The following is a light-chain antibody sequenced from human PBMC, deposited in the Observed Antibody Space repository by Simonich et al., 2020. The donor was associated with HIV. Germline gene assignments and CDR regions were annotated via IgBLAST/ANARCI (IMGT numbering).Light chain of an antibody. CDR2: YYSDSDK. CDR1: SDINVGNNN. Sequence: QPVLTQPPSSSASPGESARLTCTLPSDINVGNNNIYWNQQKPGSPPRYLLYYYSDSDKGQGSGVPSRFSGSKDASANTGILLISGLQSEDEADYYCMIWPSNAYVVFGGGTKLTVL. J-gene: IGLJ2*01. CDR3: MIWPSNAYVV. V-gene: IGLV5-37*01.